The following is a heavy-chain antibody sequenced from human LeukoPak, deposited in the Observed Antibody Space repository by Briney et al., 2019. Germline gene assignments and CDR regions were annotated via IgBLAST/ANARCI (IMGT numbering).Heavy chain of an antibody. V-gene: IGHV3-7*01. J-gene: IGHJ4*02. D-gene: IGHD4-17*01. Sequence: PGGSLRLSCAASGFTFSSYWMSWVRQAPGKGLEWVANIKQDGSEKYYVDSVKGRFTISRDNAKNSLYLQMNSLRAEDTAVYYCARVTSYLTTATRGDYWGQGTLVTVSS. CDR1: GFTFSSYW. CDR2: IKQDGSEK. CDR3: ARVTSYLTTATRGDY.